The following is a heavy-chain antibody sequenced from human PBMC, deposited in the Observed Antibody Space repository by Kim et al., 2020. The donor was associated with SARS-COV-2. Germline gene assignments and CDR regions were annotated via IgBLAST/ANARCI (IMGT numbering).Heavy chain of an antibody. CDR1: GGTFSSYA. J-gene: IGHJ4*02. Sequence: SVKVSCKASGGTFSSYAISWVRQAPGQGLEWMGGIIPIFGTANYAQKFQGRVTITADESTSTAYMELSSLRSEDTAVYYCARAGDVAAAGIDYFDYRGQGTLVTVSS. CDR3: ARAGDVAAAGIDYFDY. CDR2: IIPIFGTA. V-gene: IGHV1-69*13. D-gene: IGHD6-13*01.